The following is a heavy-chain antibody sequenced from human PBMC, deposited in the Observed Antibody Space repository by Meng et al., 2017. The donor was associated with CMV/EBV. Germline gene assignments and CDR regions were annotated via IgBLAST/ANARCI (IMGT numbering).Heavy chain of an antibody. V-gene: IGHV3-23*01. CDR3: ARDSTAAIPNPFDY. D-gene: IGHD2-2*02. CDR2: ISGRGGST. CDR1: GFIFIDYA. J-gene: IGHJ4*02. Sequence: GGSLRLSCAASGFIFIDYAMTWVRRAPGRGLEWVSTISGRGGSTYYADSVKGRFTISRDNAKNTLYLQINRLRGDDTAVYYCARDSTAAIPNPFDYWGQGTLVTVSS.